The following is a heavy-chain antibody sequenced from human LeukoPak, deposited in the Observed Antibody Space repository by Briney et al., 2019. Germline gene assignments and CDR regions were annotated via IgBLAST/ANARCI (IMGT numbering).Heavy chain of an antibody. CDR3: AGSDDYGGNSRYFDY. CDR1: GGSFSGYY. D-gene: IGHD4-17*01. V-gene: IGHV4-34*01. Sequence: SETLSLTCAVYGGSFSGYYWSWIRQPPGKGLEWIGEINHSGSTNYNPSLKSRVTISVDTSKNQFSLKLSSVTAADTAVYYCAGSDDYGGNSRYFDYWGQGTLVTVSS. CDR2: INHSGST. J-gene: IGHJ4*02.